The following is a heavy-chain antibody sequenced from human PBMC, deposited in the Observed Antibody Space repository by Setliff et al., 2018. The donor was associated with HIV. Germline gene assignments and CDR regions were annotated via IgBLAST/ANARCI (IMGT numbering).Heavy chain of an antibody. Sequence: ASVKVSCKASGYTFTDYYIHWVQLAPGKGLEWMGRVDPEDGETIYAEKFRGRVTITADMSTDTAYMELRSLRSEDTAFYYCAVGFVVVAPAARYNWFDPWGQGALVTVSS. CDR1: GYTFTDYY. CDR2: VDPEDGET. D-gene: IGHD2-2*01. CDR3: AVGFVVVAPAARYNWFDP. J-gene: IGHJ5*02. V-gene: IGHV1-69-2*01.